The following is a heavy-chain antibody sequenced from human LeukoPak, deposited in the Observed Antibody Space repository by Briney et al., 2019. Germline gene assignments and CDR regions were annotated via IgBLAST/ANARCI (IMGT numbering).Heavy chain of an antibody. CDR2: ISWNSGNI. J-gene: IGHJ4*02. CDR3: AKVRGYSYGYFDY. Sequence: LGGSLRLSCAASGFTFDDCAMHWVRQAPGKGLEWVSGISWNSGNIGYADSVKGRFTISRDNAKNSLYLQMNSLRAEDTALYYCAKVRGYSYGYFDYWGQGTLVTVSS. V-gene: IGHV3-9*01. CDR1: GFTFDDCA. D-gene: IGHD5-18*01.